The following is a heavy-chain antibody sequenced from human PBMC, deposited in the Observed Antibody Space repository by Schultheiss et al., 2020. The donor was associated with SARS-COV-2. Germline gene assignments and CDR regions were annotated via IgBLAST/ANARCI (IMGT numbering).Heavy chain of an antibody. CDR2: ISSNGGST. D-gene: IGHD4-11*01. Sequence: GGSLRLSCSASGFTFSSYAMHWVRQAPGKGLEYVSAISSNGGSTYYADSVKGRFTISRDNSKNTLYLQMSSLRAEDTAVYYCAREKMGDYRYFDYWGQGTLVTVSS. CDR3: AREKMGDYRYFDY. V-gene: IGHV3-64D*06. J-gene: IGHJ4*02. CDR1: GFTFSSYA.